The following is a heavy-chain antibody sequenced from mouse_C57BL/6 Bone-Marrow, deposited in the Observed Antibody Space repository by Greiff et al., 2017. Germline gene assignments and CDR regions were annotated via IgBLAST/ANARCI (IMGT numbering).Heavy chain of an antibody. V-gene: IGHV1-55*01. J-gene: IGHJ1*03. CDR2: IYPGSGST. CDR1: GYTFTSYW. Sequence: QVQLQQPGAELVKPGASVKMSCKASGYTFTSYWITWVKQRPGQGLEWIGDIYPGSGSTNYNEKFKSKATLTVDTSSSTAYMQLSSLTSEDSAVYYCARERLYYGSSYWYFEVWGTGTTVTVSS. CDR3: ARERLYYGSSYWYFEV. D-gene: IGHD1-1*01.